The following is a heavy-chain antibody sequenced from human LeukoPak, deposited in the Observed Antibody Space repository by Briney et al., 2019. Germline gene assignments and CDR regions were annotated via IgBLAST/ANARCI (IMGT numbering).Heavy chain of an antibody. CDR2: IRYDGSNK. J-gene: IGHJ4*02. CDR3: AKGQFSLVAAKGGYYFDY. V-gene: IGHV3-30*02. Sequence: GGSLRLSCAASGFTFSSYGMHWVRQAPGKGLEWVAFIRYDGSNKYYADSVKGRFTISRDNSKNTLYLQMNSLRAEDTAVYYCAKGQFSLVAAKGGYYFDYWGQGTLVTVSS. D-gene: IGHD5-12*01. CDR1: GFTFSSYG.